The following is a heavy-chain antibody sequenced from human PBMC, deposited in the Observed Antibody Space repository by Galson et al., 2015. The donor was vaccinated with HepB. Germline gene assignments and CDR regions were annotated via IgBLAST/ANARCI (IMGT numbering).Heavy chain of an antibody. CDR3: ARGGGSPAGGFASFDY. J-gene: IGHJ4*02. D-gene: IGHD6-13*01. V-gene: IGHV3-66*01. CDR1: GFTVSFNY. Sequence: SLRLSCAVSGFTVSFNYMSWVRQAPGKGLEWVSVIYSGGTTYYADPVKGRFIISRDNPKNTLSLEMNSLRAEDTAVYYCARGGGSPAGGFASFDYWGQGTRVTVSS. CDR2: IYSGGTT.